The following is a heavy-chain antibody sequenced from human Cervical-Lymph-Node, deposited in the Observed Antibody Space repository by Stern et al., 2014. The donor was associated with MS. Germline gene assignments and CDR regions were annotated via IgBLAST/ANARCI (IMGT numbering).Heavy chain of an antibody. J-gene: IGHJ4*02. Sequence: VQLVESGAEVKRPGASVKVSCKAPGYTLTNYYMHWVRQAPGQGLEWMGMINPSGDITRSAQKFQGRITMTRDTSTSTVYMELSSLRSDDTAVYYCASGRLDYWGQGTLVTVSS. V-gene: IGHV1-46*01. CDR1: GYTLTNYY. CDR3: ASGRLDY. CDR2: INPSGDIT.